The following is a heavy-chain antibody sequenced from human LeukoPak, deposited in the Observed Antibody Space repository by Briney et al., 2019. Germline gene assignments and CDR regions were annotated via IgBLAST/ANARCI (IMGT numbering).Heavy chain of an antibody. CDR1: GGSISSYY. D-gene: IGHD3-22*01. V-gene: IGHV4-59*08. CDR2: IYYSGST. Sequence: SETLSLTCTVSGGSISSYYWSWLRQPPGKGLEWIGYIYYSGSTNYNPSLKSRVTISVDTSKNQFSLKLSSVTAADTAVYYCARHGHYYDSSGYYSYYFDYWGQGTLVTVSS. J-gene: IGHJ4*02. CDR3: ARHGHYYDSSGYYSYYFDY.